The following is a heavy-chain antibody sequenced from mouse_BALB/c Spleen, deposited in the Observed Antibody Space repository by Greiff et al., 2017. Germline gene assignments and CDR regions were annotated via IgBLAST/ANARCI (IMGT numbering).Heavy chain of an antibody. CDR2: ISNGGGST. V-gene: IGHV5-12-2*01. CDR3: ARQDRYDVHWYFDV. D-gene: IGHD2-14*01. CDR1: GFTFSSYT. Sequence: EVKVVESGGGLVQPGGSLKLSCAASGFTFSSYTMSWVRQTPEKRLEWVAYISNGGGSTYYPDTVKGRFTISRDNAKNTLYLQMSSLKSEDTAMYYCARQDRYDVHWYFDVWGAGTTVTVSS. J-gene: IGHJ1*01.